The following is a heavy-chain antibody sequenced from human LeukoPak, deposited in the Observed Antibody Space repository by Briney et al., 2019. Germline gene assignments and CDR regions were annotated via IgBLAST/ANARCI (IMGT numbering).Heavy chain of an antibody. V-gene: IGHV4-31*03. D-gene: IGHD2-21*02. J-gene: IGHJ5*02. CDR3: ARDSRSPGLGGGDWSWFDP. CDR1: GGSISSGPYF. CDR2: IYYSGST. Sequence: SETLSLTCSVSGGSISSGPYFWSWIRQSPGQGLEWIGYIYYSGSTYYNPSLKSRVTISVDTSKNQFSLKLSSVSAADTAVYYCARDSRSPGLGGGDWSWFDPWGQGTLVTVSS.